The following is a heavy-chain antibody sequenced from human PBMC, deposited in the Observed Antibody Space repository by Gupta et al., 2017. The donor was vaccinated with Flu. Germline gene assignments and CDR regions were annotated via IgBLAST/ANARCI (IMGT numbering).Heavy chain of an antibody. J-gene: IGHJ4*01. D-gene: IGHD1-26*01. Sequence: EVVLLESGGGLVQPGGSQRLSCAASGFNFSNFAMNWVRQAPGKGLEWVSGIGNSGRSTYHADSVKGRFTISRDNSRSTLYLQMNSLRVEDTAVYDCTKAQGEPWVIVDWGHGTLVTVSS. CDR2: IGNSGRST. CDR3: TKAQGEPWVIVD. CDR1: GFNFSNFA. V-gene: IGHV3-23*01.